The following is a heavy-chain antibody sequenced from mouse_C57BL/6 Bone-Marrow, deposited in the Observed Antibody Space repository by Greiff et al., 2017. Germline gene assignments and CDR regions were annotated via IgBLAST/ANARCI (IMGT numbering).Heavy chain of an antibody. CDR2: IYPGSGST. V-gene: IGHV1-55*01. Sequence: QVQLKQPGAELVKPGASVKMSCKASGYTFTSYWITWVKQRPGQGLEWIGDIYPGSGSTNYNEKFKSKATLTVDTSSSTAYMQLSSLTSEYSAVYYCARRDGSSYYYAMDYWGQGTSVTVSS. J-gene: IGHJ4*01. D-gene: IGHD1-1*01. CDR1: GYTFTSYW. CDR3: ARRDGSSYYYAMDY.